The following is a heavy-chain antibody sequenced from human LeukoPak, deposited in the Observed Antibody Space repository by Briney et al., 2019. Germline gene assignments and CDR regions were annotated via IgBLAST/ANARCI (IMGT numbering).Heavy chain of an antibody. CDR3: ATYRQVLLPFES. Sequence: GGSLRLSCAASEFTFSSYTMIWVRQPPGKGLEWVSSIFPSGGEIHYADSVRGRFTISRDNSKSTLSLQMNSLRAEDTAIYYCATYRQVLLPFESWGQGTLVTVSS. V-gene: IGHV3-23*01. CDR2: IFPSGGEI. J-gene: IGHJ4*02. CDR1: EFTFSSYT. D-gene: IGHD2-8*02.